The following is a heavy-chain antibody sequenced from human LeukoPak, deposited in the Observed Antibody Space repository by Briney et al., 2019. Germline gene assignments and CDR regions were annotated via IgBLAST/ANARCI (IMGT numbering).Heavy chain of an antibody. D-gene: IGHD6-13*01. V-gene: IGHV3-53*01. CDR2: IYGGGDT. CDR3: VREAAVPVASSTIGTSGRPLYEYCGLDV. Sequence: GGSLRLSCAASGFTVTDNDMNWVRQASGKGLEWVSVIYGGGDTNYADSVKGRFIISRDTSKNTVYLQMNSLGAEDTALYYCVREAAVPVASSTIGTSGRPLYEYCGLDVWGQGTTVTVSS. J-gene: IGHJ6*02. CDR1: GFTVTDND.